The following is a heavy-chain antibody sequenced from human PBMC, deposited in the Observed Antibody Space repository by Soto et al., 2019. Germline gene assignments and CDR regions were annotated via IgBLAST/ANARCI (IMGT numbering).Heavy chain of an antibody. D-gene: IGHD3-10*01. V-gene: IGHV3-33*01. CDR1: GVTFSDYG. J-gene: IGHJ4*02. CDR3: ARDWLTYYFDY. CDR2: IWYDGSNE. Sequence: GGSLRLSCVVSGVTFSDYGMHWVRQAPGEGLEWVAAIWYDGSNEQYADSVKGRFTISRDDSRNTVYLHMSSLRAEDTAIYFCARDWLTYYFDYWGQGSLVTVSS.